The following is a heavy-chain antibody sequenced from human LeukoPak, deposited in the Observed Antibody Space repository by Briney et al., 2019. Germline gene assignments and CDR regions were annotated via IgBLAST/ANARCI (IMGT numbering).Heavy chain of an antibody. V-gene: IGHV3-21*01. D-gene: IGHD3-3*01. CDR3: ARENYIWSGYSGYYYYYMDV. J-gene: IGHJ6*03. CDR2: ISSSSSYI. CDR1: GFTFSSYS. Sequence: PGGSLRLSCAASGFTFSSYSMNWVRQAPGKGLEWVSSISSSSSYIYYADSVKGRFTISRDNAKNSLYLQMNSLRAEDTAVYYCARENYIWSGYSGYYYYYMDVWGKGTTVTVSS.